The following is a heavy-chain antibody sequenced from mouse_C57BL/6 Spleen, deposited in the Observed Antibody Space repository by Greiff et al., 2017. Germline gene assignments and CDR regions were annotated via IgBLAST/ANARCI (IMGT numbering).Heavy chain of an antibody. V-gene: IGHV1-42*01. D-gene: IGHD1-1*01. J-gene: IGHJ1*03. CDR2: INPSTGGT. Sequence: EVQLQQSGPELVKPGASVKISCKASGYSFTGYYMNWVKQSPEQSLEWIGEINPSTGGTTYNPKFKGKATLTVDKSSSTAYMQLKSLTSEDSAVYYGASRFIYTVVATPYFEVWGKGTTVTVAS. CDR1: GYSFTGYY. CDR3: ASRFIYTVVATPYFEV.